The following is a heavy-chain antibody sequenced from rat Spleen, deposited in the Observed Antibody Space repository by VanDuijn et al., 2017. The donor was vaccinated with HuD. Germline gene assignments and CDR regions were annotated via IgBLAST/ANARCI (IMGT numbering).Heavy chain of an antibody. D-gene: IGHD1-9*01. J-gene: IGHJ2*01. CDR1: GFTFSNYD. CDR3: VRHGYTRYYFDY. CDR2: ISTSGGST. Sequence: EVQVVESGGGLVQSQESLKISCAASGFTFSNYDMAWVRQAPTKGLEWVATISTSGGSTYYRDSVRGRFTISRDDAKSTLSLQMDSLRSEDTATYYCVRHGYTRYYFDYWGQGVMVTVSS. V-gene: IGHV5-25*01.